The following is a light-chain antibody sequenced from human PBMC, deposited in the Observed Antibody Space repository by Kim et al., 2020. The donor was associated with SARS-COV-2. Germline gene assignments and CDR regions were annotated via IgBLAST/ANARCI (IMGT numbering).Light chain of an antibody. CDR1: NVGSKT. CDR2: YNS. CDR3: QVWNSNSDHPGV. V-gene: IGLV3-21*04. J-gene: IGLJ3*02. Sequence: PGKTARITRGGDNVGSKTVQWYQQKPGQAPVLVIYYNSDRPSGIPERFSGSNSGNTATLTISRVEAGDEADYYCQVWNSNSDHPGVFGGGTKVTVL.